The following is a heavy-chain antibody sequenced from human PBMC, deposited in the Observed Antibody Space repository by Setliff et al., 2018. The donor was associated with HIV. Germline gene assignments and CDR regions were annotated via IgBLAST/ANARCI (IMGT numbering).Heavy chain of an antibody. Sequence: GESLKISCQGSGYFFLSSWIGWVRQVPGKGLEWVAIIYPGDSETRYSPSFEGQVTVSADKSITTAYLQWSSLRASDTATYYCTKHPLRPGIAGYFYYIDAWGTGTTVTRLL. D-gene: IGHD2-21*01. CDR1: GYFFLSSW. CDR2: IYPGDSET. J-gene: IGHJ6*03. CDR3: TKHPLRPGIAGYFYYIDA. V-gene: IGHV5-51*01.